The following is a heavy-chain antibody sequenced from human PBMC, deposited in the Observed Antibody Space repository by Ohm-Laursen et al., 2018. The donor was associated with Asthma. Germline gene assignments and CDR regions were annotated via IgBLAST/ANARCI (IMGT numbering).Heavy chain of an antibody. Sequence: SLRLSCTATGFTFSSYSMNWVRQAPGKGLEWVSSISSSSSYIYYADLVKGRFTISRDNAKNTLYLQMNSLRAEDTAVYYCTRGGHYGSYFDYWGQGTLVTVSS. CDR2: ISSSSSYI. V-gene: IGHV3-21*01. CDR1: GFTFSSYS. CDR3: TRGGHYGSYFDY. D-gene: IGHD4-17*01. J-gene: IGHJ4*02.